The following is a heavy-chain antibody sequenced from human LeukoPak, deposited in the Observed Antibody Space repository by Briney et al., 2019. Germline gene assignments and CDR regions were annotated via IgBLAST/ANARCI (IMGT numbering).Heavy chain of an antibody. CDR2: IIPIFGTA. CDR3: ARGITMVRGVASWFDP. D-gene: IGHD3-10*01. Sequence: SVKVSCKASGGTFSSYAISWVRQAPGQGLEWMGGIIPIFGTANYAQKFQGRVTITADESTSTAYMELSSLRSEDTAVYYCARGITMVRGVASWFDPWGQGTLVTVSS. J-gene: IGHJ5*02. CDR1: GGTFSSYA. V-gene: IGHV1-69*13.